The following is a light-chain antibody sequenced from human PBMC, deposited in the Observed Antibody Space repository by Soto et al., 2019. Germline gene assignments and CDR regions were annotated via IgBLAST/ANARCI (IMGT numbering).Light chain of an antibody. V-gene: IGKV3D-15*01. J-gene: IGKJ4*01. CDR3: QQYSVWPLT. Sequence: EIVLTQSPATLSLSPGERATLPCRASQSVSNNLAWYQQKPGQPPRLLIFGASTRATGIPARFSGSGSEAEFALTISTLQSEDFAVYYCQQYSVWPLTFGGGTKVDIK. CDR2: GAS. CDR1: QSVSNN.